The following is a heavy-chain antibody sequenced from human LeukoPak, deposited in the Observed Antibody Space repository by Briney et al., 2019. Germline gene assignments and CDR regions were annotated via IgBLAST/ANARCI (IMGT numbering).Heavy chain of an antibody. Sequence: GGSLRLSCAASGFAFSSYSMNWVRQAPGKGLKWVSSISSSSSYIYYADLVKGRFTIARDNAKNSLYLQMNSLRAEDTAVYYCARGLWELPFYFDYWGQGTLVTVSS. D-gene: IGHD1-26*01. V-gene: IGHV3-21*01. CDR1: GFAFSSYS. CDR2: ISSSSSYI. CDR3: ARGLWELPFYFDY. J-gene: IGHJ4*02.